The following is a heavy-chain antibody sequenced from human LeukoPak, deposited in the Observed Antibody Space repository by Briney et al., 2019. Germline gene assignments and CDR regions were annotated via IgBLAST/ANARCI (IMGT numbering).Heavy chain of an antibody. CDR3: ARVPTPYDSSGYYIGAFDI. V-gene: IGHV3-30-3*01. D-gene: IGHD3-22*01. Sequence: GGSLRLSCAASGFTFSSYSMHWVRQAPGKRLEWVAVISYDGSNKYYADSVKGRFTISRDNSKNTLYLQMNSLRAEDTAVYYCARVPTPYDSSGYYIGAFDIWGQGTMVTVSS. CDR2: ISYDGSNK. J-gene: IGHJ3*02. CDR1: GFTFSSYS.